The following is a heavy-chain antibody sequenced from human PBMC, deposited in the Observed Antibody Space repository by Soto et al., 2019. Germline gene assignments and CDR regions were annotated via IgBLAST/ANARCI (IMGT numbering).Heavy chain of an antibody. V-gene: IGHV4-34*01. CDR1: GGSFSGYY. J-gene: IGHJ2*01. CDR3: ARGQLIIGSSWYDWYFDL. Sequence: QVQLQQWGAGLLKPSETLSLTCAVYGGSFSGYYWSWIRQPPGKGLEWIGEINHSGSTNYNPSLKSRVTRSVDTSKNQFSLKLSSVTAADTAVYYCARGQLIIGSSWYDWYFDLWGRGTLVTVSS. CDR2: INHSGST. D-gene: IGHD6-13*01.